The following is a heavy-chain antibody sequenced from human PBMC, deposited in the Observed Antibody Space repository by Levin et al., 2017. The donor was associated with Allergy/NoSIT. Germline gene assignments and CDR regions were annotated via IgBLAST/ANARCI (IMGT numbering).Heavy chain of an antibody. V-gene: IGHV3-23*01. D-gene: IGHD1-7*01. J-gene: IGHJ6*02. CDR2: ISGSGGST. Sequence: GESLKISCAASGFTFSSYAMSWVRQAPGKGLEWVSAISGSGGSTYYADSVKGRFTISRDNSKNTLYLQMNSLRAEDTAVYYCAKDRELRSYYYYGMDVWGQGTTVTVSS. CDR3: AKDRELRSYYYYGMDV. CDR1: GFTFSSYA.